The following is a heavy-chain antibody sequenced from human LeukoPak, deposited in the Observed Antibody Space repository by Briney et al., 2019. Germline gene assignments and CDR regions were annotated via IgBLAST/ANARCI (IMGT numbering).Heavy chain of an antibody. J-gene: IGHJ4*02. CDR3: AKCSSSWFLCFFDF. CDR1: GFTFSSYA. D-gene: IGHD6-13*01. V-gene: IGHV3-23*01. CDR2: ISVSGGST. Sequence: PGGSLRLSRAASGFTFSSYAMSWVRQAPGKGLEWVSGISVSGGSTYYADSVKGRFTISRDNSKNTLFLQMNSLRAEDTAVYYCAKCSSSWFLCFFDFWGQGTLVTVSS.